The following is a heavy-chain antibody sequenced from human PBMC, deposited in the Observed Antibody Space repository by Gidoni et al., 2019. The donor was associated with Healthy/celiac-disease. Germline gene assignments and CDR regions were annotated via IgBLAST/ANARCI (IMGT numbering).Heavy chain of an antibody. V-gene: IGHV3-30*04. D-gene: IGHD3-10*01. Sequence: QVQLGEAGGGVVQPGRSLRLSCAASGFTFSSYAMPWVRQAPGKGLEWVAVISYDGSNKYYADSVKGRFTISRDNSKNTLYLQMNSLRAEDTAVYYCARAGTVWFGELPDYWGQGTLVTVSS. CDR3: ARAGTVWFGELPDY. CDR1: GFTFSSYA. CDR2: ISYDGSNK. J-gene: IGHJ4*02.